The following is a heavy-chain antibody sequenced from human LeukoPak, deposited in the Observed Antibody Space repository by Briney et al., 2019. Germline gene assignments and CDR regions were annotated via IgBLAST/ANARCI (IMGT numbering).Heavy chain of an antibody. CDR2: IKSNSDGGTT. V-gene: IGHV3-15*01. J-gene: IGHJ4*02. D-gene: IGHD2-21*01. Sequence: GGSLRLSCVASGFTFSTAWMSWLRQAPGKGLEWVGRIKSNSDGGTTDYAASVKGRFTISRDDSKNTVYLQMNSLKTEDTAVYYCLWWDYWGQGTLVTVSS. CDR1: GFTFSTAW. CDR3: LWWDY.